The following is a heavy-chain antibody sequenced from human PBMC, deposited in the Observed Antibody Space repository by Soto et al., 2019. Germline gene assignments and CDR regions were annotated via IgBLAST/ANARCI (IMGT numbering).Heavy chain of an antibody. Sequence: GGSLRLSCAASGFTFSSYAMSFFLHAPGKGLKWVSAISGSGGSTYYADSVKGRFTISRDNSKNTLYLQMNSLRAEDTAVYYCAKDREYGDFFDYWGQGTLVTVSS. CDR1: GFTFSSYA. J-gene: IGHJ4*02. CDR3: AKDREYGDFFDY. D-gene: IGHD4-17*01. V-gene: IGHV3-23*01. CDR2: ISGSGGST.